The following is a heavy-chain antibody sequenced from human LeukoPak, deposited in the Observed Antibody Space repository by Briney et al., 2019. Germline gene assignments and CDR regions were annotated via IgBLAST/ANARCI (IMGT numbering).Heavy chain of an antibody. CDR3: AKAKVTYYYDSSGYFFDY. J-gene: IGHJ4*02. CDR2: ISGSGGST. D-gene: IGHD3-22*01. V-gene: IGHV3-23*01. CDR1: GFTFSSYA. Sequence: GGSLRLSCAASGFTFSSYAMSWVRQAPGKGLEWVSAISGSGGSTYYADSVKGRFTISRDNSKNTLHLQMNSLRAEDTAVYYCAKAKVTYYYDSSGYFFDYWGQGTLVTVSS.